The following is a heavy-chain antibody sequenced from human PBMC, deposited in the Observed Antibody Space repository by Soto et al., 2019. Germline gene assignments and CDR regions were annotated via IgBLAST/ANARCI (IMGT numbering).Heavy chain of an antibody. Sequence: EVQVLQSGGGLVQPGGSLRLSCAASGFTFNNYPMAWVRQTPGKGLEWVSVVSARGDSTNNEDSVRGRCSVSRDNSKNMVYLQMNSLRAEDTAVYYCAKRTLTAPYPFDYWGQGTLVTVSS. J-gene: IGHJ4*02. CDR3: AKRTLTAPYPFDY. CDR1: GFTFNNYP. CDR2: VSARGDST. V-gene: IGHV3-23*01.